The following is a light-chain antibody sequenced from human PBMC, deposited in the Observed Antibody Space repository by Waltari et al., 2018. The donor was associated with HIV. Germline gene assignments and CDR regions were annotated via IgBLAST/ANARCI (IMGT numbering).Light chain of an antibody. J-gene: IGLJ2*01. CDR1: NSYVGSYDS. CDR3: SSYTTLNSHLI. Sequence: HSALSQPASVSGSLGQSIIISCGGSNSYVGSYDSVSWYQQHPGKAPKLVIYDVYKRPSGVSIRFSGSKSGDTASLTISGLQAEDEADYYCSSYTTLNSHLIFGGGTTLTVL. V-gene: IGLV2-14*03. CDR2: DVY.